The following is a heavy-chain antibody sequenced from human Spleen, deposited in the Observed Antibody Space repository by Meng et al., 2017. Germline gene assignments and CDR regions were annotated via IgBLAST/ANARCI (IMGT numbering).Heavy chain of an antibody. CDR1: GGSMSSGNYY. CDR3: TRNSYDSRHYVLGF. V-gene: IGHV4-30-4*01. Sequence: QVQLQESGPGLMEPSQTLSLTCTVSGGSMSSGNYYWSWIRQPPGKGLEWIGEIYHGGSTNYIPSLKSRVTISIDKSKNQFSLDLSSVTAADTAVYYCTRNSYDSRHYVLGFWGQGTLVTVSS. J-gene: IGHJ4*02. D-gene: IGHD3-10*02. CDR2: IYHGGST.